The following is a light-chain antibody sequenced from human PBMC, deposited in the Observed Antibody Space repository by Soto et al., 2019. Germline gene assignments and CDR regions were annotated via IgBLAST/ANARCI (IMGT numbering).Light chain of an antibody. V-gene: IGKV3D-15*01. J-gene: IGKJ3*01. Sequence: EIVMTQSPATLSVSPGERATLSCRASQSVSSSLAWYQQKPGQAPRLLIYAASTRATGIPARFSGSGSGTEFTLTISSLQSEDFAVDYCQHCDNWPPICTFGPGTKVDIK. CDR2: AAS. CDR3: QHCDNWPPICT. CDR1: QSVSSS.